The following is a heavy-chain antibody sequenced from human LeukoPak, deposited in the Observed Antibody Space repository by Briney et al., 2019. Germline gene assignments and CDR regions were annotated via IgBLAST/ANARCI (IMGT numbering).Heavy chain of an antibody. J-gene: IGHJ6*02. Sequence: GGPLRLSCAASGFTFSSYAMSWVRQAPGKGLEWVSAISGSGGSTYYADSVKGRFTISRDNAKNSLHLQMNSLRAEDTALYYCAKDISSYSRWLVLRRDYYYGMDVWGQGTTVTVSS. CDR2: ISGSGGST. CDR3: AKDISSYSRWLVLRRDYYYGMDV. D-gene: IGHD6-19*01. CDR1: GFTFSSYA. V-gene: IGHV3-23*01.